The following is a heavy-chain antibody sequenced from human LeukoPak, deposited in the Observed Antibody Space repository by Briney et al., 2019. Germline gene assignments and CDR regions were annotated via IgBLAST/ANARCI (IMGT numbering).Heavy chain of an antibody. V-gene: IGHV3-48*01. CDR1: GFTFSTYK. CDR2: INGDSSPI. Sequence: GGSLRLSCAASGFTFSTYKMNWVRQAPGKGLEWVSHINGDSSPIYYADSVKGRFTISRDNAKNSLYLQMNSLRAEDTGVYFCARVWSPPYTSSWPDHFDFWGQGALVTVSS. J-gene: IGHJ4*02. CDR3: ARVWSPPYTSSWPDHFDF. D-gene: IGHD6-13*01.